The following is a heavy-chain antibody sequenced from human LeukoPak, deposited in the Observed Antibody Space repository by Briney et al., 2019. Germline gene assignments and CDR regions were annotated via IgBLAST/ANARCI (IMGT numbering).Heavy chain of an antibody. CDR1: GGTSNSHA. D-gene: IGHD4-11*01. CDR3: ARDTVKLYCVY. J-gene: IGHJ4*02. Sequence: SVKVSCKASGGTSNSHAISWVRQAPGQGLEWMGRIIPNLGTTNRAQNFQDRVTLTADKSTNTAYMELTSLTSDDTAVYYCARDTVKLYCVYWGRGTRVTVS. V-gene: IGHV1-69*04. CDR2: IIPNLGTT.